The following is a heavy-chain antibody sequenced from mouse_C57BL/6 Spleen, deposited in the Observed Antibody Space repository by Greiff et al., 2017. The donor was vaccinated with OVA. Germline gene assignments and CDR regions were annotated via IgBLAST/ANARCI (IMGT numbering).Heavy chain of an antibody. J-gene: IGHJ4*01. D-gene: IGHD2-2*01. CDR2: IDPSDSYT. CDR1: GYTFTSYW. CDR3: ARRGVTTPFYAMDY. V-gene: IGHV1-69*01. Sequence: QVQLKEPGAELVMPGASVKLSCKASGYTFTSYWMHWVKQRPGQGLEWIGEIDPSDSYTNYNQKFKGKSTLTVDKSSSTAYMQLSSLTSEDSAVYYCARRGVTTPFYAMDYWGQGTSVTVSS.